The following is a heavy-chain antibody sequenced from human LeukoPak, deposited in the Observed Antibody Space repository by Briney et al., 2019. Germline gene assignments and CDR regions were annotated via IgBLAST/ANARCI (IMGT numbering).Heavy chain of an antibody. CDR1: GGSISSYY. CDR2: IYYSGST. CDR3: ARGPGDPGFDY. J-gene: IGHJ4*02. D-gene: IGHD1-1*01. Sequence: SETLCLTCTVSGGSISSYYWSWIRQPPGKGLEWIGYIYYSGSTNYNPSLKSRVTISVDTSKNQFSLKLSSVTAADTAVYYCARGPGDPGFDYWGQGTLVTVSS. V-gene: IGHV4-59*08.